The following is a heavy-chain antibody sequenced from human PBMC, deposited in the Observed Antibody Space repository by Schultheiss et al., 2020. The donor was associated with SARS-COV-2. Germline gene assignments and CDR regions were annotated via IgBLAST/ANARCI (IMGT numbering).Heavy chain of an antibody. CDR3: ARETVIWAFDI. CDR2: IYWDDDK. CDR1: GFSLSTSGVG. V-gene: IGHV2-5*02. D-gene: IGHD4-11*01. Sequence: SGPTLVKPTQTLTLTCTFSGFSLSTSGVGVGWIRQPPGKALEWLALIYWDDDKRYSPSLKSRLTISKDTSKNQVVLTMTNMDPVDTATYYCARETVIWAFDIWGQGTMVTVSS. J-gene: IGHJ3*02.